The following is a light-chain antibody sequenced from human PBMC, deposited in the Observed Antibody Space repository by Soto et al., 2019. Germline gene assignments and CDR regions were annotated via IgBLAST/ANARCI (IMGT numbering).Light chain of an antibody. Sequence: DIQMTQSPSTLSASVGDRGTITCWASQSVSSWLAWYQQRPEKAPKLLIYKASSLESGVPARFSGSGSGTEFTLTISSLQPDDFATYYCQQYSSYSWTFGQGTKVDIK. CDR2: KAS. V-gene: IGKV1-5*03. CDR1: QSVSSW. J-gene: IGKJ1*01. CDR3: QQYSSYSWT.